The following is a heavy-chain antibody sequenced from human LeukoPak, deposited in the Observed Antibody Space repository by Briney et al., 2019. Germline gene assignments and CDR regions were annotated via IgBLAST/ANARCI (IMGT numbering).Heavy chain of an antibody. Sequence: ALVKVSCKASGYTFTSYDINWVRQATGQGLEWMGWMNPNSGNTGYAQKFQGRVTMTRNTSISTAYMELSSLRSEDTAVYYCASLNWGSVSGAFDIWGQGTMVTVSS. CDR1: GYTFTSYD. V-gene: IGHV1-8*01. CDR3: ASLNWGSVSGAFDI. CDR2: MNPNSGNT. J-gene: IGHJ3*02. D-gene: IGHD7-27*01.